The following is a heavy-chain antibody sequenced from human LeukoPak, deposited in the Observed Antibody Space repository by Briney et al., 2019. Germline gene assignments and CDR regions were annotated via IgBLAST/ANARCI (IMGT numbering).Heavy chain of an antibody. CDR3: ARDTGSGYYPYWYFDL. J-gene: IGHJ2*01. Sequence: SETLSLTCTVSGGSISSYYWSWIRQPPGKGLEWIGYIYYSGGTNYNTSLKSRVTISVDTSKNQFSLKLSSVTSADTAVYYCARDTGSGYYPYWYFDLWGRGTLVTVSS. CDR2: IYYSGGT. V-gene: IGHV4-59*01. CDR1: GGSISSYY. D-gene: IGHD3-22*01.